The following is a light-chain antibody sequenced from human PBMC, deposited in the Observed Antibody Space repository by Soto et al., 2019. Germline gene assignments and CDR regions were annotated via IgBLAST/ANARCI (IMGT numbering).Light chain of an antibody. CDR2: FDD. J-gene: IGLJ2*01. Sequence: QPVLTQPPSVSAAPRQRVIICCFGSTPNIRNNAVNWYQQVPGKAPKLLIHFDDVLPSGVSDRFSGFKSGTSASLAISGLQSEDEGDYYCGVWDDTLNGPVFGGGTKLTVL. V-gene: IGLV1-36*01. CDR1: TPNIRNNA. CDR3: GVWDDTLNGPV.